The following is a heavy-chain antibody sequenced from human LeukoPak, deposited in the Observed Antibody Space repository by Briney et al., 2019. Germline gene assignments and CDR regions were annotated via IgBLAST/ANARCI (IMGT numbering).Heavy chain of an antibody. D-gene: IGHD4-23*01. J-gene: IGHJ4*02. CDR3: ARGFGGNPGDLDY. Sequence: PSETLSLTCTVSGGSISSDYWSWIRQPPGKGLEWIAYMSYSGGPEYNPSLKSRLTIAVDTSKNQFSLQLRSVTAADTAVYYCARGFGGNPGDLDYWGQGSLVTVSS. CDR1: GGSISSDY. V-gene: IGHV4-59*01. CDR2: MSYSGGP.